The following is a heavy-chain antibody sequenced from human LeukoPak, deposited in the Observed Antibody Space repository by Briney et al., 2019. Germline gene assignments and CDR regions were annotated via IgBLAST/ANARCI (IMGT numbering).Heavy chain of an antibody. V-gene: IGHV3-23*01. CDR1: GFTFSSYA. J-gene: IGHJ5*02. Sequence: GGSLRLSCAASGFTFSSYAMSWVRQAPGKGLEWVSAISGSGGSTYYADYVKGRFTISRDNSKNTLYLQMNSLRAEDTAMYYCARDGWFGDYNWFDPWGQGTLVTVSS. CDR3: ARDGWFGDYNWFDP. D-gene: IGHD3-10*01. CDR2: ISGSGGST.